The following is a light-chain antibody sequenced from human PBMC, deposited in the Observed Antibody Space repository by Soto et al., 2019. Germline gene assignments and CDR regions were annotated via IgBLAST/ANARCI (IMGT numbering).Light chain of an antibody. J-gene: IGKJ1*01. CDR1: QCISSW. V-gene: IGKV1-5*01. Sequence: DIPMTQSPSTLSASVGDRVTITCRASQCISSWLAWYQQKPGKVPKLLIFHASNLESGVPSRFSGSGSGTEFTLTISSLQPDDFATYDFQQYNSYPWTFGEGTKVEI. CDR3: QQYNSYPWT. CDR2: HAS.